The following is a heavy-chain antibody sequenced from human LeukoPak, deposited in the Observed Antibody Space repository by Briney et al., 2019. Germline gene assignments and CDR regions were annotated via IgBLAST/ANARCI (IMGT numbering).Heavy chain of an antibody. CDR1: GFTFSSYS. D-gene: IGHD4-17*01. Sequence: AGGSLRLSCAASGFTFSSYSMNWVRQAPGKGLKWVSSISSSSSYIYYADSVKGRFTISRDNAKRSLYLQMNSLRAEDTAVYYCARDLGGYGDYGTNFDYWGQGTLVTVSS. J-gene: IGHJ4*02. CDR2: ISSSSSYI. CDR3: ARDLGGYGDYGTNFDY. V-gene: IGHV3-21*01.